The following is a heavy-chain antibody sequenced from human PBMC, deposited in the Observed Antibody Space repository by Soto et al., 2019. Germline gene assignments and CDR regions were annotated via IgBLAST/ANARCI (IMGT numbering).Heavy chain of an antibody. V-gene: IGHV4-39*01. CDR1: GGSISSSSYY. CDR3: ARDYVLRFLEWSPSPLLNWFDP. J-gene: IGHJ5*02. CDR2: IYYSGST. D-gene: IGHD3-3*01. Sequence: SETLSLTCTVSGGSISSSSYYWGWIRQPPGKGLEWIGSIYYSGSTYYNPSLKSRVTISVDTSKNQFSLKLSSVTAADTAVYYCARDYVLRFLEWSPSPLLNWFDPWGQGTLVT.